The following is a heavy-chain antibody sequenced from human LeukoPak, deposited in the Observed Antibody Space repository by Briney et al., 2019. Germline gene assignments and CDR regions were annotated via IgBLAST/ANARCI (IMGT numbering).Heavy chain of an antibody. CDR1: GFTVSSNY. CDR3: ASSTYYYDSSGYYYDY. J-gene: IGHJ4*02. CDR2: ISSSSSYI. V-gene: IGHV3-21*01. Sequence: GGSLRLSCAASGFTVSSNYMSWVRQAPGKGLEWVSSISSSSSYIYYADSVKGRFTISRDNAKNSLYPQMNSLRTEDTAVYYCASSTYYYDSSGYYYDYWGQGTLVTVSS. D-gene: IGHD3-22*01.